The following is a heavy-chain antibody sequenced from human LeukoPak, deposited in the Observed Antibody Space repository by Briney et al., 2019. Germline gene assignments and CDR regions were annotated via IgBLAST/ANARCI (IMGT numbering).Heavy chain of an antibody. CDR2: INQSGST. CDR3: ARAPPVGTDYYYMDV. V-gene: IGHV4-34*01. CDR1: GGSFSGYY. J-gene: IGHJ6*03. D-gene: IGHD4-23*01. Sequence: SETLSLTCGVYGGSFSGYYWSWIRQPPWKGLEWIGEINQSGSTNYNPSLKSRVTISVDTSKNQFSLKLSSVIGADTAVYYCARAPPVGTDYYYMDVWGKGTTVTVSS.